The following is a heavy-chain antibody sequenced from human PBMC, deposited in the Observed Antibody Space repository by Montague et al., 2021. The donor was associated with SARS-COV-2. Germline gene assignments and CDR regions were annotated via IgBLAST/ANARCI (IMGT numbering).Heavy chain of an antibody. J-gene: IGHJ6*03. Sequence: SETLSLTRAVHGGSLSTYSWNWIRQPPGKGLEWIGEIHHGGSTNYNPSLKSRVTISADTSKNQFSLKLTSVAAADTAVYYCARLRDGVVPSPILGVGPYYSYYYMDVWGRGTTVTVSS. D-gene: IGHD3-10*01. CDR2: IHHGGST. CDR1: GGSLSTYS. CDR3: ARLRDGVVPSPILGVGPYYSYYYMDV. V-gene: IGHV4-34*01.